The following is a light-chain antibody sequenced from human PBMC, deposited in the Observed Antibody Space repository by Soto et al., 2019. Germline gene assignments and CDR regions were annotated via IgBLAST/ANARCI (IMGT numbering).Light chain of an antibody. V-gene: IGKV3D-7*01. CDR2: GTS. Sequence: EIVVSQSPVTLSLSPGERATLSCRASQTVSRMYLSWFQHKPGQAPRLLIYGTSTRATGIPVRFSGSGSGTDFTLTISSLQPEDFAVYFCHQDFNLPWTFGQGTKVDIK. CDR1: QTVSRMY. CDR3: HQDFNLPWT. J-gene: IGKJ1*01.